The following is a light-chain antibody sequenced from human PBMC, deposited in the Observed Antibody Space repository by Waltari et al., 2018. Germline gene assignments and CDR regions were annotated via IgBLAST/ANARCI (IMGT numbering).Light chain of an antibody. CDR2: DTN. V-gene: IGLV1-51*01. J-gene: IGLJ3*02. CDR3: GTWDSSLAFWL. CDR1: PPTVGNNA. Sequence: QSVLTQPPSVSAAPGHKVSISCSGGPPTVGNNAVFWYRQFPGSAPELLIYDTNGRPTGTPDRFSASKSGASATLDISGLRPGDEADYYCGTWDSSLAFWLFGGGTKLTV.